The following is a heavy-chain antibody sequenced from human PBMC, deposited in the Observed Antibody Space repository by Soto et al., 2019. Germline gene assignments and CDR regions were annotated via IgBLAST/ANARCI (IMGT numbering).Heavy chain of an antibody. Sequence: SETLSLTCTVSGGSISSGGYYWSWIRQHPGKGLEWIGYIYYSGSTYYNPSLKSRVTISVDTSKNQFSLKLSSVTAADTAVYYCARAGAEQLQNWFDPWGQGTLVTVSS. CDR3: ARAGAEQLQNWFDP. CDR2: IYYSGST. D-gene: IGHD1-26*01. CDR1: GGSISSGGYY. J-gene: IGHJ5*02. V-gene: IGHV4-31*03.